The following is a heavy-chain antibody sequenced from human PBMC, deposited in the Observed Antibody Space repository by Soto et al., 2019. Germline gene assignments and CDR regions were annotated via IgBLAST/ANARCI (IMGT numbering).Heavy chain of an antibody. J-gene: IGHJ5*02. CDR2: ITFRGVT. D-gene: IGHD3-9*01. CDR3: ARKLEASVRHVEWFSYKWFDP. V-gene: IGHV4-34*01. CDR1: GDSLSCYA. Sequence: SETLSLTCDVHGDSLSCYAWCWIRQPPGKGLEWIGEITFRGVTNYHPSLKSRASMSVDTSKNRISLNVSSVTAADTALYFCARKLEASVRHVEWFSYKWFDPWGPGTLVTVSS.